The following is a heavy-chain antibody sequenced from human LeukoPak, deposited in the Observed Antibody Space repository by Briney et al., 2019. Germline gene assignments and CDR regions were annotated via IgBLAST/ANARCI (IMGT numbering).Heavy chain of an antibody. J-gene: IGHJ4*02. CDR3: AKDGGQEVDY. CDR2: ISTSGSTR. Sequence: PGGSVRLFCAAFGFTFSSYEMNWVGLAPGKGLEWLSYISTSGSTRYYADSVKGRFTISRDKSKNTLYLQMNSLRADDTAVYYCAKDGGQEVDYWGQGTLVTVSS. CDR1: GFTFSSYE. D-gene: IGHD3-16*01. V-gene: IGHV3-48*03.